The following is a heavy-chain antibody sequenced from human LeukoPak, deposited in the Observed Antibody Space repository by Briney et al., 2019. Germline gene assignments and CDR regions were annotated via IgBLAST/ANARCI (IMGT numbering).Heavy chain of an antibody. CDR2: INPNSGGT. J-gene: IGHJ4*02. V-gene: IGHV1-2*06. CDR1: GYTFTGYY. Sequence: GASVKVSCKASGYTFTGYYMHWVRQAPGQGLEWMGRINPNSGGTNYAQKLQGRVTMTTDTSTSTAYMELRSLRSDDTAVYYCARSYSSGWYGGMSDYWGQGTLVTVSS. D-gene: IGHD6-19*01. CDR3: ARSYSSGWYGGMSDY.